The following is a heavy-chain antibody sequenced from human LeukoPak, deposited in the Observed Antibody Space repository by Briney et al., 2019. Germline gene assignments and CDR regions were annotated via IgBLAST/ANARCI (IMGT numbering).Heavy chain of an antibody. CDR3: AKATGYLL. CDR2: ISNSDGST. CDR1: GFTFSNYA. D-gene: IGHD1-14*01. Sequence: GGSLRLSCAASGFTFSNYAMSWVRQAPGKGLEWVSTISNSDGSTYNADSAKGRFTISRDNSENTLYLQMNSLRADDTPVYYCAKATGYLLWGQGTLVTVSS. V-gene: IGHV3-23*01. J-gene: IGHJ1*01.